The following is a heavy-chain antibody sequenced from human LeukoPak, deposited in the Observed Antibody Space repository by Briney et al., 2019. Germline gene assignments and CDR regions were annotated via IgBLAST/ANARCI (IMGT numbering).Heavy chain of an antibody. D-gene: IGHD4-11*01. CDR1: GYRFTSYW. J-gene: IGHJ4*02. CDR3: ARLHSNYGDGGGDY. Sequence: GESLQISCKGSGYRFTSYWIGWVRQMPGKGLEWMGIIYPGDSDTRYSPSFQGQVTISADKSISTAYLQWGSLKASDIAMYYCARLHSNYGDGGGDYGSQGTLVTVSA. CDR2: IYPGDSDT. V-gene: IGHV5-51*01.